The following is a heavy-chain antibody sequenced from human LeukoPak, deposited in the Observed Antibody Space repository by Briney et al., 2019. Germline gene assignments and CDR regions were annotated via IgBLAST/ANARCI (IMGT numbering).Heavy chain of an antibody. CDR2: ISSSGSTV. J-gene: IGHJ4*02. D-gene: IGHD3-9*01. CDR3: AREPGYYDILTGPRNDY. V-gene: IGHV3-48*03. CDR1: GFTFSSYE. Sequence: GGSLRLSCVGSGFTFSSYEMNWVRQAPGKGLEWVSYISSSGSTVYYADSVKGRFTISRDNSKNTLYLQMNSLRAEDTAVYYCAREPGYYDILTGPRNDYWGQGTLVTVSS.